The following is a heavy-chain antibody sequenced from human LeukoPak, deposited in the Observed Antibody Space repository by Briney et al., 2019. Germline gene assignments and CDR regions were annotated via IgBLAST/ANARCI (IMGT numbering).Heavy chain of an antibody. CDR3: ARACSGGSCYYSLDI. Sequence: ASVKVSCKASGGTFSSYAISWVRQAPGQGLEWMGRIIPIFGTANYAQKFQGRVTITTDESTSTAYMELSSLRSEDTAVYYCARACSGGSCYYSLDIWGQGTMVTVSS. J-gene: IGHJ3*02. V-gene: IGHV1-69*05. CDR2: IIPIFGTA. CDR1: GGTFSSYA. D-gene: IGHD2-15*01.